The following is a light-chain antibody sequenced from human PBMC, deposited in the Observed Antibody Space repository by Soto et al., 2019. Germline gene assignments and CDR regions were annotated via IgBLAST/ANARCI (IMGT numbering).Light chain of an antibody. V-gene: IGKV3-20*01. J-gene: IGKJ1*01. CDR1: QSVSSSF. Sequence: EIVLTQSPGTLSLSPGERATLSFSASQSVSSSFFAWYQQKPGQAPRLLLYGTSTRASGFPDRFSGSGSGTDFTLTISSLQPDDFATYYCQQYNSYSWTFGQGTKVDIK. CDR3: QQYNSYSWT. CDR2: GTS.